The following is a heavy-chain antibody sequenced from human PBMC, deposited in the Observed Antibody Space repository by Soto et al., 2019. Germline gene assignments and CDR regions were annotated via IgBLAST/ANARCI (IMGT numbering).Heavy chain of an antibody. CDR1: GFTFSSYW. CDR3: ARDRPDSNYYYYYMDV. CDR2: INSDGSST. V-gene: IGHV3-74*01. D-gene: IGHD4-4*01. J-gene: IGHJ6*03. Sequence: GGSLRLSCAASGFTFSSYWMHWVRQAPGKGLVWVSRINSDGSSTSYADTVKGRFTISRANAKNTLYLQMNSLRAEDTAVYYCARDRPDSNYYYYYMDVWGKGTTVTVSS.